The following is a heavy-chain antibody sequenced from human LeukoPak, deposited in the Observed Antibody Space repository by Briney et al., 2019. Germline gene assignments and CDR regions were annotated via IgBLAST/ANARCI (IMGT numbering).Heavy chain of an antibody. Sequence: GGSLRLSCAASGFTFSSYSMNWVRQAPGKGLEWVSSISSSSYIYYADSVKGRFTISRDNAKNSLYLQMNSLRAEDTAVYYCARGYYSTLRFDYWGQGTLVTVSS. D-gene: IGHD3-22*01. CDR3: ARGYYSTLRFDY. CDR1: GFTFSSYS. V-gene: IGHV3-21*01. J-gene: IGHJ4*02. CDR2: ISSSSYI.